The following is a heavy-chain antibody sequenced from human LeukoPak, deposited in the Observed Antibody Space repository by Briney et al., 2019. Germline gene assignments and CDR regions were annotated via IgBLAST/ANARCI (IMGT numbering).Heavy chain of an antibody. V-gene: IGHV4-39*01. CDR3: ARLGNKIDNAFDI. J-gene: IGHJ3*02. D-gene: IGHD7-27*01. Sequence: SETLSLTCTVSVGSISTGDFYWAWIRQPPGKGLEWIGTIYYSGNTYYNPSLTSRVTLSVDTSKNQFSLGLTPVTAADTSVYYCARLGNKIDNAFDIWGQGTMVTVSS. CDR2: IYYSGNT. CDR1: VGSISTGDFY.